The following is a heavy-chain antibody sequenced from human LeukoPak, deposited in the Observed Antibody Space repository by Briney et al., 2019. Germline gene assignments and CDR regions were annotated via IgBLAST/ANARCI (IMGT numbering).Heavy chain of an antibody. Sequence: PGGSLRLSCAASGFTFTNYAMSWVRQAPGKGLERVSGISDVEKIPYYSDSVKGRFTISRDNSKKTVYLQMNNLRAEDTAVYFCARHDSYIPYWGQGIPVTVSS. CDR3: ARHDSYIPY. V-gene: IGHV3-23*01. CDR2: ISDVEKIP. CDR1: GFTFTNYA. J-gene: IGHJ4*02. D-gene: IGHD3-10*01.